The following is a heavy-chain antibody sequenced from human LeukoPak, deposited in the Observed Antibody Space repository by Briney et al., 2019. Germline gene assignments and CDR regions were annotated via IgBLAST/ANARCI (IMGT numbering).Heavy chain of an antibody. V-gene: IGHV4-39*01. CDR3: VTWHDQWLDP. Sequence: SDTLSLTCTVSGGSIRRGSYYWVCIRQPAGNALDWIGSIYYTGSTYYTQPLQSRLNISIDPSKNHFSLRLNSLTAADAALYYCVTWHDQWLDPWRQGTLVPVSS. CDR2: IYYTGST. D-gene: IGHD1-1*01. J-gene: IGHJ5*02. CDR1: GGSIRRGSYY.